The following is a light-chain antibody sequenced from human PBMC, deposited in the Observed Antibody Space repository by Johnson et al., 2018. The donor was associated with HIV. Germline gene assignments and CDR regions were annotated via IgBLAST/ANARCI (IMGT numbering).Light chain of an antibody. J-gene: IGLJ1*01. CDR3: GTWDSSLGAYV. V-gene: IGLV1-51*01. CDR2: DNN. Sequence: QSILTQPPSVSAAPGQKVTISCSGSSSNIGNNYVSWYQQLPGTAPKLLIYDNNKRPSGIPDRFSGSKSGTSATLGITGLQTGDEADYYCGTWDSSLGAYVFGPGTKVTVL. CDR1: SSNIGNNY.